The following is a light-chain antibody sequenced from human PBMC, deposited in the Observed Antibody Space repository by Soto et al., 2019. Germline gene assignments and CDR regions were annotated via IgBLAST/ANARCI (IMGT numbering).Light chain of an antibody. CDR3: SSYAGRNLLL. CDR2: EVT. Sequence: QSVLTQPPSASGSPGQSVTISCTGTSTDHYGSNYVSWYQQHPGKVPKLIIYEVTQRPSGVPDRFSGSKSGNTASLTVSGLQAEDEADYYFSSYAGRNLLLFGAGTKVTVL. CDR1: STDHYGSNY. J-gene: IGLJ1*01. V-gene: IGLV2-8*01.